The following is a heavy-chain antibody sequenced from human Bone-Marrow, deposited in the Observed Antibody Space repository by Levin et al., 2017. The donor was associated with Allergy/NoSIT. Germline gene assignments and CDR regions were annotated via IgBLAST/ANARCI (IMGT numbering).Heavy chain of an antibody. J-gene: IGHJ6*02. CDR2: VSYSGSS. CDR1: GGSISFYY. V-gene: IGHV4-59*01. CDR3: ARDRNYGGNPYGMDV. D-gene: IGHD4-23*01. Sequence: MASETLSLTCTVSGGSISFYYWTWIRQPPGKGLEWLGYVSYSGSSNHNPSLKSRVTISLDTSKNQFSLRLSSVTAADTAVYYCARDRNYGGNPYGMDVWGQGSTVTVSS.